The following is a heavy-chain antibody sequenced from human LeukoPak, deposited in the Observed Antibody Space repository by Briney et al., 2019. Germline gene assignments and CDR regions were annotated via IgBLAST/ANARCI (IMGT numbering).Heavy chain of an antibody. CDR1: GGTFSSYA. J-gene: IGHJ4*02. Sequence: SGKVSCKASGGTFSSYAISWVRQAPGRGLEWMGGIIPIFGTANYAQKFQGRVTITADESTSTAYMELSSLRSEDTAVYYCARASAMESLSEFDYWGQGTLVTVSS. CDR3: ARASAMESLSEFDY. CDR2: IIPIFGTA. V-gene: IGHV1-69*13. D-gene: IGHD5-18*01.